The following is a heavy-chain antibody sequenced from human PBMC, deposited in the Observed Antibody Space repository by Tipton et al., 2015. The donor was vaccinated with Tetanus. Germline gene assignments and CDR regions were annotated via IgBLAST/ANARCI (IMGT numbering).Heavy chain of an antibody. CDR2: IKADGSEK. CDR3: ARDPPRGVAPKEYDYGTDV. Sequence: GSLRLSCAASGFTFNNYWLSWVRQAPGKGLEWVANIKADGSEKYYVDSVKGRFTISRDNAKNSLYLQMNSLRDEDTAVYYCARDPPRGVAPKEYDYGTDVWGQGTTVTVSS. J-gene: IGHJ6*02. CDR1: GFTFNNYW. V-gene: IGHV3-7*03. D-gene: IGHD3-10*01.